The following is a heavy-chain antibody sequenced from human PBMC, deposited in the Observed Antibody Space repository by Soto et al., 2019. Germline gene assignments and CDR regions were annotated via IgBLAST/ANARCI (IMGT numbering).Heavy chain of an antibody. D-gene: IGHD6-19*01. CDR2: ISYDGSNK. CDR1: GFTFSSYA. Sequence: GGSLRLSCAASGFTFSSYAMHWVRQAPGKGLEWVAVISYDGSNKYYADSVKGRFTISGDNSKNTLYLQMNSLRAEDTAVYYCARGEGYSSGYYYYGMDVWGQGTTVTVSS. J-gene: IGHJ6*02. V-gene: IGHV3-30*04. CDR3: ARGEGYSSGYYYYGMDV.